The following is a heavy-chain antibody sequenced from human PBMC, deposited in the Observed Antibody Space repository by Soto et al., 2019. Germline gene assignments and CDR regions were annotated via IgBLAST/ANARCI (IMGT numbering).Heavy chain of an antibody. CDR3: ARLSGDHSAFFSYGMDA. J-gene: IGHJ6*02. Sequence: QSGGSLRLSCAASGFTFDTYWMNWVRQGTGKGPEWLSGINSDGTISSYADSVKGRFTISRDNARNTLSLQMNSLRAEDTAVCYCARLSGDHSAFFSYGMDAWGQGTTVTVSS. CDR2: INSDGTIS. D-gene: IGHD2-21*01. CDR1: GFTFDTYW. V-gene: IGHV3-74*01.